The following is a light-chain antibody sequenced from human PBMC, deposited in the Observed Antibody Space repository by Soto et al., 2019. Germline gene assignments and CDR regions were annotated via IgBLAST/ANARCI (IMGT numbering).Light chain of an antibody. CDR1: SSDVGGYKY. CDR2: DVS. CDR3: SSYTSSNSYV. V-gene: IGLV2-14*03. Sequence: QSVLTQPASVSGSAGQSIAISCTGSSSDVGGYKYVSWYQQHPGKAPKLMIYDVSNRPSGVSDRFSGSKSGNTASLTISGLQSEDEADYYCSSYTSSNSYVFGTGTKVTVL. J-gene: IGLJ1*01.